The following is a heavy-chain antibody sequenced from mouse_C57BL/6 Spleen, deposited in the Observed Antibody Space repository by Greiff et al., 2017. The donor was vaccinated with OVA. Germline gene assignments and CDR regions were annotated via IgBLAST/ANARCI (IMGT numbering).Heavy chain of an antibody. CDR3: ARSLWLRDFDY. CDR2: ISDGGSYT. CDR1: GFTFSSYA. V-gene: IGHV5-4*03. Sequence: EVKLMESGGGLVKPGGSLKLSCAASGFTFSSYAMSWVRQTPEKRLEWVATISDGGSYTYYPDNVKGRFTISRDNAKNNLYLQMSHLKSEDTAMYYCARSLWLRDFDYWGQGTTLTVSS. J-gene: IGHJ2*01. D-gene: IGHD2-2*01.